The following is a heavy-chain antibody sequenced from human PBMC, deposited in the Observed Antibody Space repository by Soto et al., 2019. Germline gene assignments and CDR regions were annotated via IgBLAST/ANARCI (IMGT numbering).Heavy chain of an antibody. CDR3: ATVHNTSRSFNF. D-gene: IGHD1-20*01. V-gene: IGHV3-23*01. CDR1: GLTFSVSA. J-gene: IGHJ4*02. Sequence: EVQLLESGGGLVQPGGSLRLSCVASGLTFSVSAMTWVRQAPGKGLEWVSTTGLSGRTTYYGDSVKGRFAVSRGNSKNTLDLQMSSLRAEDTAVYYCATVHNTSRSFNFWGRGTLVTVSS. CDR2: TGLSGRTT.